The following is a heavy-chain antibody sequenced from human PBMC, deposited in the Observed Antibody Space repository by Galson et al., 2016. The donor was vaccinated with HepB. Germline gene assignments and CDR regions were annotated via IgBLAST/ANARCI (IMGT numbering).Heavy chain of an antibody. D-gene: IGHD2-15*01. J-gene: IGHJ6*03. CDR2: INPSGGST. V-gene: IGHV1-46*01. CDR1: GYTFTSYY. CDR3: ARDLYCYSCGWDYYYYNMDV. Sequence: SVKVSCKASGYTFTSYYMHWVRQAPGQGLEWMGIINPSGGSTSYAQKFQGRVTMTRDTSTSTVYMELSSLSSEDTAIYYCARDLYCYSCGWDYYYYNMDVWGKGTTVTVSS.